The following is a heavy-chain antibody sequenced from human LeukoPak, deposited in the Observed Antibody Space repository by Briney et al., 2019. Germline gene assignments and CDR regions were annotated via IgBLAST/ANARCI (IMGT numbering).Heavy chain of an antibody. J-gene: IGHJ3*02. V-gene: IGHV1-3*01. Sequence: EASVKVSCKASGYTFTSYAMHWVRQAPGQRLEWMGWINAGNGNTKYSQEFQGRVTITRDTSASTAYMELSSLRSDDTAVYYCARALNLRAQDAFDIWSQGTMVTVSS. CDR2: INAGNGNT. CDR1: GYTFTSYA. CDR3: ARALNLRAQDAFDI.